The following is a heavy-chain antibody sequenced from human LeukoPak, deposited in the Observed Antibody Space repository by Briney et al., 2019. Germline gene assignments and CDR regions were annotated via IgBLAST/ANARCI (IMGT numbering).Heavy chain of an antibody. Sequence: PSETLSLTCTVSGGSINSSSYYWGWIRQPPGKGLEWIGSIYYSGNTYDNPSLKSRVTISVDTSKNQFSLKLSSVTAADTAVYYCARVNIVVVPAADHYYYYMDVWGKGTTVTISS. CDR2: IYYSGNT. CDR1: GGSINSSSYY. CDR3: ARVNIVVVPAADHYYYYMDV. J-gene: IGHJ6*03. D-gene: IGHD2-2*01. V-gene: IGHV4-39*07.